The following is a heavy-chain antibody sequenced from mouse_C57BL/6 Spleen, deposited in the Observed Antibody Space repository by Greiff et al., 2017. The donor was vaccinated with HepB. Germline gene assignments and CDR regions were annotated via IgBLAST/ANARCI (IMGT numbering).Heavy chain of an antibody. CDR2: IHPNSGST. Sequence: VQLQQPGAELVKPGASVKLSCKASGYTFTSYWMHWVKQRPGQGLEWIGMIHPNSGSTNYNEKFKSKATLTVDKSSSTAYMQLSSLTSEDSAVYYCARSRGYYGSSYDYAMDYWGQGTSVTVSS. D-gene: IGHD1-1*01. CDR1: GYTFTSYW. J-gene: IGHJ4*01. CDR3: ARSRGYYGSSYDYAMDY. V-gene: IGHV1-64*01.